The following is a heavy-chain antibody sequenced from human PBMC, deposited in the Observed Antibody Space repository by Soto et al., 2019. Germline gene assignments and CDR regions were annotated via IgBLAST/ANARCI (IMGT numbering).Heavy chain of an antibody. V-gene: IGHV4-39*01. CDR3: ARSDNRNSLYGVDV. J-gene: IGHJ6*02. CDR2: TYIGGMT. Sequence: SETLSLTCTVSGASFTDGSLFWGWIRQSPGKGVEWIASTYIGGMTYYNPSLRSRVTISVDTSKSQFSLRLNSVTAADTAVYYCARSDNRNSLYGVDVWGQGTAVTVSS. CDR1: GASFTDGSLF. D-gene: IGHD1-7*01.